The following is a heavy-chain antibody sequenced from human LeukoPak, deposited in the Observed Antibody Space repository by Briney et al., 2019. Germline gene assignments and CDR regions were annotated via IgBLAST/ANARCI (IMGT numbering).Heavy chain of an antibody. CDR1: GESISGFY. Sequence: SETLSLTCAVSGESISGFYWTWIRQPPGKGLEWIGYIYYSGSTNYNPSLKSRVTISVDTSKNQFSLKLSSVTAADTAIYYCAKHYMGSSYNRALDYWGQGTLVTVSS. CDR2: IYYSGST. V-gene: IGHV4-59*08. J-gene: IGHJ4*02. D-gene: IGHD3-10*01. CDR3: AKHYMGSSYNRALDY.